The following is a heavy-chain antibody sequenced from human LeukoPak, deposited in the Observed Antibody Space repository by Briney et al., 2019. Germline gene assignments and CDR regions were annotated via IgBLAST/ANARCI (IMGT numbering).Heavy chain of an antibody. D-gene: IGHD3-10*01. V-gene: IGHV1-69*04. CDR2: IIPIFGIA. J-gene: IGHJ6*02. Sequence: SVKVSCKASGGTFSSYAISWVRQAPGQGLEWMGRIIPIFGIANYAQKFQGRVTITADKSTSTAYMELSSLRSEDTAVYYCASQRYYYGSRSYYNREFSPRHHSYYYYGMDVWGQGTTVTVSS. CDR3: ASQRYYYGSRSYYNREFSPRHHSYYYYGMDV. CDR1: GGTFSSYA.